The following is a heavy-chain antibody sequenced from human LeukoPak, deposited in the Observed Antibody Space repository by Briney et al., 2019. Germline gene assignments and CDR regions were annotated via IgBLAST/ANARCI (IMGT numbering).Heavy chain of an antibody. J-gene: IGHJ3*02. CDR1: GGTFSSYA. Sequence: SVKVSCKASGGTFSSYAISWVRQAPGQGLEWMGRIIPILGIANYAQKFQGRVTITADKSTSTAYMELSSLRSEDTAVYYCARPPYYYDSSGYSPDAFDIWGQGTMVTVSS. V-gene: IGHV1-69*04. CDR2: IIPILGIA. CDR3: ARPPYYYDSSGYSPDAFDI. D-gene: IGHD3-22*01.